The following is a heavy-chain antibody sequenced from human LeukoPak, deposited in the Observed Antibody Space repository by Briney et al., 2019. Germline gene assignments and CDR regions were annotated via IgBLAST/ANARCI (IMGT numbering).Heavy chain of an antibody. V-gene: IGHV1-2*02. CDR2: INPNSGGT. Sequence: ASVKVSCKASGYTFTGYYMHWVRQAPGQGLEWMGWINPNSGGTNYAQKVQGGVSMTRYTTISTAYKVLNRLRSDDTAVYYCAREMDIVATPAPSGMDVWGQGTTVTVSS. D-gene: IGHD5-12*01. J-gene: IGHJ6*02. CDR1: GYTFTGYY. CDR3: AREMDIVATPAPSGMDV.